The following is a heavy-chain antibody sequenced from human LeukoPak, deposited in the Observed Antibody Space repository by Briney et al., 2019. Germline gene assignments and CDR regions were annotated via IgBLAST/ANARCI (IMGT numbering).Heavy chain of an antibody. J-gene: IGHJ4*02. CDR3: ARRCSSSSCPFEY. CDR2: IDPSDSYT. D-gene: IGHD2-2*01. Sequence: GESLKISCKGSGYSFTSYWISWVRQMPGKGLEWMGRIDPSDSYTNYSPSFQGHVTISADKSISTAYLQWSSLKASDTAMYYCARRCSSSSCPFEYWGRGTPVTVSS. V-gene: IGHV5-10-1*01. CDR1: GYSFTSYW.